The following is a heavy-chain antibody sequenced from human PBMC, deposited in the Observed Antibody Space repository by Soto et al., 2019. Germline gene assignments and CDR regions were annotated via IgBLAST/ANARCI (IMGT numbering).Heavy chain of an antibody. CDR3: AKDRSGLKAKDAFDI. V-gene: IGHV3-23*01. J-gene: IGHJ3*02. CDR1: GFTFSSYA. Sequence: GGSLRLSCVASGFTFSSYAMSWVRQAQGKGLEWVSAISGSGGSTYYADSVKGRFTISRDNSKNTLYLQMNSLRAEDTAVYYCAKDRSGLKAKDAFDIWGQGTMVTVSS. D-gene: IGHD5-12*01. CDR2: ISGSGGST.